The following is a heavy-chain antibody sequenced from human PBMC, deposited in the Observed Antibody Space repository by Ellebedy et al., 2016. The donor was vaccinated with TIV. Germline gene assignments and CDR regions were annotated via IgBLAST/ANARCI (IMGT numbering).Heavy chain of an antibody. CDR3: TRDSTSTRSFDT. Sequence: ASVKVSCRASGYTFTGYHLHWVRQARGQGLEWIGWIKPHSGATFYAQKFHGRVTMTTDSSISTAYLDLGSLGSDDTAVYYCTRDSTSTRSFDTWGQGTLVTVTS. D-gene: IGHD2/OR15-2a*01. J-gene: IGHJ4*02. V-gene: IGHV1-2*02. CDR2: IKPHSGAT. CDR1: GYTFTGYH.